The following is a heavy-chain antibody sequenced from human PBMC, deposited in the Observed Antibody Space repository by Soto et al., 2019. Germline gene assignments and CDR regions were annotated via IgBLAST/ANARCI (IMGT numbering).Heavy chain of an antibody. Sequence: PSETLSLTCTVSGGSISSGGYYWSWIRQHPGKGLEWIGYIYYSGSTYYNPSLKSRVTISVDTSKNQFSLKLSSVTAADTAVYYCARDDGLYGSRLAGWFDPWGQGTLVTVSS. V-gene: IGHV4-31*03. CDR2: IYYSGST. J-gene: IGHJ5*02. CDR1: GGSISSGGYY. D-gene: IGHD3-10*01. CDR3: ARDDGLYGSRLAGWFDP.